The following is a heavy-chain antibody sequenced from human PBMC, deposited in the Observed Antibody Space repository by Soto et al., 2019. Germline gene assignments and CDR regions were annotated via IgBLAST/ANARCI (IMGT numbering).Heavy chain of an antibody. Sequence: SETLSLTCTVSGGSISSGEYYWSWIRQPPGKGLEWIGYIDYSGSTYYNPSLKSRVTISVDTSKNQFSLKLSSVTAADTAVYFCARETHPHVFPWFRELSRAFDIWGQGTMVTVS. V-gene: IGHV4-30-4*01. D-gene: IGHD3-10*01. J-gene: IGHJ3*02. CDR3: ARETHPHVFPWFRELSRAFDI. CDR2: IDYSGST. CDR1: GGSISSGEYY.